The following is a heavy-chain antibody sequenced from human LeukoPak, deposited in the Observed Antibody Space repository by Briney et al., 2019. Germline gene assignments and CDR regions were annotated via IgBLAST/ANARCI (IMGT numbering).Heavy chain of an antibody. D-gene: IGHD1-1*01. CDR3: ARYTLNWFDP. V-gene: IGHV4-59*07. Sequence: PSDPLSLTCTVSGASINIYYWSWIRHPPGKWLEWIAYISSSGSTNYNPSLKSRVTISVDTSQNQFSLKLSSVTAADTAVYYCARYTLNWFDPWGQGTLHTLS. CDR1: GASINIYY. J-gene: IGHJ5*02. CDR2: ISSSGST.